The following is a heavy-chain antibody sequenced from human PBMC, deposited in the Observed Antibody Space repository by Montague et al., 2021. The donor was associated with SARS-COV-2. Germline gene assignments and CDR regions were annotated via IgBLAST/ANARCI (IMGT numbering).Heavy chain of an antibody. CDR3: ARSLFSSGSF. D-gene: IGHD3-10*01. V-gene: IGHV3-7*01. CDR2: IKPDGSGQ. CDR1: GFTFSNYW. Sequence: SLSLSWSASGFTFSNYWMNWARQAPGKGLEWVASIKPDGSGQNYVDSVKGRFTISRDNAKKSPYLQMNSLRVDDTAVYYCARSLFSSGSFWGQGTLVTVSS. J-gene: IGHJ4*02.